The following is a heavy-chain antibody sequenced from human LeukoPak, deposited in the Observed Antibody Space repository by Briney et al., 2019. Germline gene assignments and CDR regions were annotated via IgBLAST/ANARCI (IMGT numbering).Heavy chain of an antibody. CDR2: IYYSGST. Sequence: SETLSLTCTVSGVSISSGGYYWSWIRQHPGKGLEWIGYIYYSGSTYYNPSLKSRVTISVDTSKNQFSLKLSSVTAADTAVYYCARDSFPYGDMFDYWGQGTLVTVSS. J-gene: IGHJ4*02. V-gene: IGHV4-31*03. CDR3: ARDSFPYGDMFDY. D-gene: IGHD4-17*01. CDR1: GVSISSGGYY.